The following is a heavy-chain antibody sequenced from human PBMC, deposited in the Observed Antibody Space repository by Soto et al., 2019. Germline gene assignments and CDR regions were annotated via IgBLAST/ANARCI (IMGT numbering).Heavy chain of an antibody. J-gene: IGHJ4*02. CDR1: GGSISSYY. Sequence: TSETLSLTCTVSGGSISSYYWSWIRQPPGKGLEWIGYIYYSGSTNYNPSLKSRVTISVDTSKNQFSLKLSSVTAADTAVYYCARGFTTGGVFDYWGQGTLVTVSS. CDR2: IYYSGST. D-gene: IGHD3-22*01. V-gene: IGHV4-59*01. CDR3: ARGFTTGGVFDY.